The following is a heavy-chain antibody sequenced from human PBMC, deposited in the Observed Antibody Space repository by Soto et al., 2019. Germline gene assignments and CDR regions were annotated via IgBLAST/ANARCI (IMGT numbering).Heavy chain of an antibody. V-gene: IGHV1-18*01. CDR1: GYTFTSYG. CDR3: ARDTGDGSGSYYGY. CDR2: ISAYNGNT. D-gene: IGHD3-10*01. Sequence: QVQLVQSGAEVKKPGASVKVSCKASGYTFTSYGISWVRQAPGQGLEWMGWISAYNGNTNYAQKLQGRVTMTRDTSTRTAYMEMRSLRSDDTAVYYWARDTGDGSGSYYGYWGQGTLVTVSS. J-gene: IGHJ4*02.